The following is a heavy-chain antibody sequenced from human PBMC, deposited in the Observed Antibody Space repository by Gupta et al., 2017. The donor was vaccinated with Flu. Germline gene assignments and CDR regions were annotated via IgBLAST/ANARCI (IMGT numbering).Heavy chain of an antibody. J-gene: IGHJ4*02. CDR2: ISSSGVL. CDR3: ARGHWDS. CDR1: GFIFSGYD. Sequence: EVELVESGGGLVQPGGSLRLSCAASGFIFSGYDMSWVRQAPGKGLEGVSCISSSGVLYYTDSVKGRFTISRDNAKNSVYLQMDSLRAEDTAFYYCARGHWDSWGQGTRVTVAS. V-gene: IGHV3-48*03.